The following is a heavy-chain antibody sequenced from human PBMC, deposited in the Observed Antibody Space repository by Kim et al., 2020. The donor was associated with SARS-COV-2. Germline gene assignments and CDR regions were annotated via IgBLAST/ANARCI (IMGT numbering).Heavy chain of an antibody. Sequence: ASVKVSCKVSGYTLTELSMHWVRQAPGKGLEWMGGFDPEDGETIYAQKFQGRVTMTEDTSTDTAYMELSSLRSEDTAVYYCATTTAYSSSSWFDPWGQGTLGTVSS. CDR2: FDPEDGET. CDR1: GYTLTELS. V-gene: IGHV1-24*01. D-gene: IGHD6-6*01. J-gene: IGHJ5*02. CDR3: ATTTAYSSSSWFDP.